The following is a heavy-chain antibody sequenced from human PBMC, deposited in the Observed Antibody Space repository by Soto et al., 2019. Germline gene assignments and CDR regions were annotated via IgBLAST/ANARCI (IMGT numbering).Heavy chain of an antibody. D-gene: IGHD2-15*01. CDR2: ISGSGGST. Sequence: PGGSLRLSCAASGFTFSSYAMSWVRQAPGKGLEWVSAISGSGGSTYYADSVKGRFTISRDNSKNTLYLQMNSLRAEDTAVYYCAKAEVNLGYCSGGSCYSIDYWGQGTLVTVSS. J-gene: IGHJ4*02. V-gene: IGHV3-23*01. CDR3: AKAEVNLGYCSGGSCYSIDY. CDR1: GFTFSSYA.